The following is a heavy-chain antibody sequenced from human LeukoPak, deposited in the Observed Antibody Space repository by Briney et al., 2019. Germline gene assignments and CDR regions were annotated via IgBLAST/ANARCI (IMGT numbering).Heavy chain of an antibody. D-gene: IGHD3-22*01. V-gene: IGHV4-39*07. CDR1: GGSISSGSYY. Sequence: PSETLSLTCTVSGGSISSGSYYWGWIRQPPGKGLEWIGSIYHSGSTYYNPSLKSRVTISVDTSKNQFSLKLSSVTAADTAVYCCARDSWYDSSVFNYWGQGTLVTVSS. CDR3: ARDSWYDSSVFNY. J-gene: IGHJ4*02. CDR2: IYHSGST.